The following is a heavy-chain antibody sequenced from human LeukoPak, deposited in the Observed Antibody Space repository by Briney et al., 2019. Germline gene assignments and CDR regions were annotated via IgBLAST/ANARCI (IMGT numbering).Heavy chain of an antibody. J-gene: IGHJ4*02. CDR3: ASPGAYY. V-gene: IGHV3-64*01. CDR2: ISSNGGST. CDR1: GFTFSSYA. Sequence: GGSLRLSCAASGFTFSSYAMHWVRQAPGKGLEYVSAISSNGGSTYYANSVRGRFTISRDNSKNTLYLQMGSLRAEDMAVYYCASPGAYYWGQGTLVTVSS.